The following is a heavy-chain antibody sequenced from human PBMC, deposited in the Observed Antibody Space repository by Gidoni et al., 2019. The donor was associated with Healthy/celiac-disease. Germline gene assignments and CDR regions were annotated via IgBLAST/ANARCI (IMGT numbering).Heavy chain of an antibody. J-gene: IGHJ4*02. Sequence: EVQLVESGGGLVKPGGSLSLSCAAFGFTFSNAWMSWARQAPGKGLEWVGRIKSKTDGGTTDYAAPVKGRFTISRDDSKNTLYLQMNSRKTEDTAVYYCTTIVVVVAATQATDYWGQGTLVTVSS. CDR3: TTIVVVVAATQATDY. D-gene: IGHD2-15*01. V-gene: IGHV3-15*01. CDR2: IKSKTDGGTT. CDR1: GFTFSNAW.